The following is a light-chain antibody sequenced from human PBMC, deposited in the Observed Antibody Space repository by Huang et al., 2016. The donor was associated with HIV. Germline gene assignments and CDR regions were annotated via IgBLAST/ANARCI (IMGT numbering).Light chain of an antibody. V-gene: IGKV1-39*01. Sequence: DIQMTPFPTSLSASVEDRVTITCQAGKAIDKDLNWYHQKSGRAPRLLIYGVSKLQSGVPSRCSGRAAGTHFSLTINSLQPDDSAIYYCQQSYRTPRTFGQGTNLEI. CDR3: QQSYRTPRT. J-gene: IGKJ2*01. CDR2: GVS. CDR1: KAIDKD.